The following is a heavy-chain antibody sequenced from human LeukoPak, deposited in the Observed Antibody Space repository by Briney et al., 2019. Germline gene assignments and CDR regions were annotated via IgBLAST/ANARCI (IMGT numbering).Heavy chain of an antibody. Sequence: GGSLRLSCAASGFTFSNYGMHWVGQAPGKGLGWVAVIYDDGSKEHFADSVKGRFTISRDNSKSTVLLQMNSLRAEDTAVYYSARDLKSGYVDSWGQGTLVTVSS. J-gene: IGHJ4*02. CDR1: GFTFSNYG. V-gene: IGHV3-33*01. CDR2: IYDDGSKE. D-gene: IGHD3-3*01. CDR3: ARDLKSGYVDS.